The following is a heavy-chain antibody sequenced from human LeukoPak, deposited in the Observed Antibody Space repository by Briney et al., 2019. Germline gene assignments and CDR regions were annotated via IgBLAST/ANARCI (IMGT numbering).Heavy chain of an antibody. J-gene: IGHJ3*02. Sequence: SETLSLTCTVSGGSISSYYWSWIRQPPGKGLEWIGEINHSGSTNYNPSLKSRVTISVDTSKNQFSLKLSSVTAADTAVYYCARPVGATVFDIWGQGTMVTVSS. CDR2: INHSGST. D-gene: IGHD1-26*01. V-gene: IGHV4-34*01. CDR3: ARPVGATVFDI. CDR1: GGSISSYY.